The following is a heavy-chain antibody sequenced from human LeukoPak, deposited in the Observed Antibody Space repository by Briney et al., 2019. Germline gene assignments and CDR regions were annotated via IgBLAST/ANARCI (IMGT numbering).Heavy chain of an antibody. CDR3: ARGVLTGYYGDFDY. CDR1: GGSIRSTSYY. J-gene: IGHJ4*02. D-gene: IGHD3-9*01. Sequence: TSETLSLTCTVSGGSIRSTSYYWSWIRQHPGKGLEWIGYIYYSDTYDNPSLKSRVTISVDTSKNQFSLNLSSVTAADTAVYYCARGVLTGYYGDFDYWGQGTLVTVSS. V-gene: IGHV4-31*03. CDR2: IYYSDT.